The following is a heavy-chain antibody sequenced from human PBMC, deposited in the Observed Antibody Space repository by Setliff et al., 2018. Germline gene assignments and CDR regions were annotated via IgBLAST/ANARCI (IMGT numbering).Heavy chain of an antibody. V-gene: IGHV3-7*01. J-gene: IGHJ4*02. CDR1: GFTFSSYW. CDR2: IKQDGSEK. Sequence: GGSLRLSCAASGFTFSSYWMSWVRQAPGKGLEWVANIKQDGSEKYYVDSVKGRFTISRDNAKNSLYLQMNSLRAEDTAVYYCARDLPDYYDSSGPRLDYWGQGTLVTVS. CDR3: ARDLPDYYDSSGPRLDY. D-gene: IGHD3-22*01.